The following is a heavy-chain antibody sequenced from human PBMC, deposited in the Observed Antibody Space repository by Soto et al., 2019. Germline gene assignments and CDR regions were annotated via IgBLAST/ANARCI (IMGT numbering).Heavy chain of an antibody. CDR2: IYYSGGT. J-gene: IGHJ6*02. D-gene: IGHD6-6*01. Sequence: SETLSLTCTVSGGSISSYYWSWIRQPPGKGLEWIGYIYYSGGTNYNPSLKSRVTISVDTSKNQFSLKLSSVTAADTAVYYCARILMLYSSSFWSGYYYGMDVWGQGTTVTVSS. CDR3: ARILMLYSSSFWSGYYYGMDV. V-gene: IGHV4-59*01. CDR1: GGSISSYY.